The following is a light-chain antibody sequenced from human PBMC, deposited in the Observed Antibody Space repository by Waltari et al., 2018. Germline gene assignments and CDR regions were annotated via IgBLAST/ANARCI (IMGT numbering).Light chain of an antibody. V-gene: IGKV3-20*01. CDR3: QQHGTLPAT. J-gene: IGKJ1*01. CDR1: QSVGSRS. Sequence: EIVLTQSPGTASLSPGERVTLSCRASQSVGSRSLAWYQQKPGQAPRLVIYRASRRAPGIPDRFSGSGSGTAFSLTISRLEPEDFAVYYCQQHGTLPATFGQGTKVEIK. CDR2: RAS.